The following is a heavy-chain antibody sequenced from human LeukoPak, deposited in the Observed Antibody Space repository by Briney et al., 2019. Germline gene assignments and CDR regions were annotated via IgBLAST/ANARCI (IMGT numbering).Heavy chain of an antibody. CDR1: GYTFTSYA. D-gene: IGHD3-22*01. CDR3: ARDSSGYYYTWFDP. CDR2: INAGNGNT. J-gene: IGHJ5*02. Sequence: GASVKVSCKASGYTFTSYAMHWVRQAPGQRLEWMGWINAGNGNTKYSQKFQGRVTITRDTSASTAYMELSSLRSEDTAVYYCARDSSGYYYTWFDPWGQGTLVTVSS. V-gene: IGHV1-3*01.